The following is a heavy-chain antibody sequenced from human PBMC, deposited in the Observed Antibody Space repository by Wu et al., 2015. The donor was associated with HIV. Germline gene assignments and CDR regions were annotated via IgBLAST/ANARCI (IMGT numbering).Heavy chain of an antibody. Sequence: QVQLVQSGAEVKKPGASVKVSCKVSGYTLTELSMHWVRQAPGKGLEWMGGFDPEDGETIYAQKFQGRVTMTEDTSTDTAYMELSSLRSEDTAVYYCATDSLGAAAGNRYFDLWGRGTLVTVSS. V-gene: IGHV1-24*01. D-gene: IGHD6-13*01. J-gene: IGHJ2*01. CDR1: GYTLTELS. CDR2: FDPEDGET. CDR3: ATDSLGAAAGNRYFDL.